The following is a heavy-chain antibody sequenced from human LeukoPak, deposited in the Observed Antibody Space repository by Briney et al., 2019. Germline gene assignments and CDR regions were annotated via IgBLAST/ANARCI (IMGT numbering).Heavy chain of an antibody. CDR3: AKGAYDYVEIAYFDY. V-gene: IGHV3-23*01. CDR2: IIASSGAT. J-gene: IGHJ4*02. Sequence: GGSLRLSCATSGFRFSNYAMNWVRQAPGKGLEWVSLIIASSGATFHADSVKGRFTISRDTSKNTLYLQMNSLRDEDTAVYYCAKGAYDYVEIAYFDYWGQGTLVTVSS. D-gene: IGHD5-12*01. CDR1: GFRFSNYA.